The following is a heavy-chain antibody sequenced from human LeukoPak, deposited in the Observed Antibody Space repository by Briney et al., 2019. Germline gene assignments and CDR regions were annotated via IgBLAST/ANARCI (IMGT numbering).Heavy chain of an antibody. CDR2: IYPGDSDT. CDR3: TCLTVTPTKSGWYFDI. J-gene: IGHJ2*01. V-gene: IGHV5-51*01. D-gene: IGHD4-17*01. CDR1: GYSFTSYW. Sequence: GECLKISCKGSGYSFTSYWIHWVRQMPGKGLEWMGIIYPGDSDTRYSPSFQGQVPISADNSICTAYLQWTRLKASDTVMYYCTCLTVTPTKSGWYFDIWGRGTLVTVSS.